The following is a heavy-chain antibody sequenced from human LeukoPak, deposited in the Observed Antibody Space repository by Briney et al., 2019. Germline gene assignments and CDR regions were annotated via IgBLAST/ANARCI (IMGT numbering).Heavy chain of an antibody. CDR2: ISSSGSTI. CDR1: GFTFDDYG. J-gene: IGHJ6*03. D-gene: IGHD1-26*01. CDR3: ARDPYSGGYGDYYYYYMDV. V-gene: IGHV3-48*04. Sequence: GGSLRLSCAASGFTFDDYGMSWVRQAPGKGLEWVSYISSSGSTIYYADSVKGRFTISRDNAKNSLYLQMNSLRAEDTAVYYCARDPYSGGYGDYYYYYMDVWGKGTTVTISS.